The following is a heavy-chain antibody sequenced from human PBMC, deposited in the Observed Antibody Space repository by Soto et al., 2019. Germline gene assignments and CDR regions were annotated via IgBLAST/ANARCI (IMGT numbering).Heavy chain of an antibody. J-gene: IGHJ4*02. V-gene: IGHV3-48*03. CDR2: ISGSGVTT. D-gene: IGHD2-8*01. Sequence: GSLRLSCAASGFTFSSHEMNWVRQAPGKGLEWISYISGSGVTTYYADSVRGRFIVSRDNAQESLFLQMNSLRVEDTAIYYCARGGVYWGRGTLVTVSS. CDR1: GFTFSSHE. CDR3: ARGGVY.